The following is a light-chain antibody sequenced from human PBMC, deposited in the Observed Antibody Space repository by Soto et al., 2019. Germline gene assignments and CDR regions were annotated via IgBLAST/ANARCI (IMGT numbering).Light chain of an antibody. Sequence: EIVLTQSPGTLSLSPGERATLSCRASQSVSSYLAWYQQKPGQAPRLLIYDASNRATGIPARFSGSGSGTDFTLNISSLEPEDFAVYYCQQRSNWLTFGGGTQVDI. CDR1: QSVSSY. CDR2: DAS. V-gene: IGKV3-11*01. J-gene: IGKJ4*01. CDR3: QQRSNWLT.